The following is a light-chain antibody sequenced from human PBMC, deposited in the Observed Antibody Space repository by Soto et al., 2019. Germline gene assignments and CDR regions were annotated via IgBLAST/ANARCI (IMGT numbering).Light chain of an antibody. CDR3: QQYSQCPIT. CDR2: GIS. V-gene: IGKV3-15*01. Sequence: EIVLTQSPVTLSVSPGERATLSCRASQSINNNYLAWYQQKPGQAPRLLIFGISTRATGVPARFSGSGSGTEFTLRISSLQSEDFAVYSCQQYSQCPITFGQGTRLEIK. CDR1: QSINNN. J-gene: IGKJ5*01.